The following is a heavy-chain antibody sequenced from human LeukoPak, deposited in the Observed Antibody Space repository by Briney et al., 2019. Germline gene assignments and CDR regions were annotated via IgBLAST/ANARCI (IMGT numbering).Heavy chain of an antibody. Sequence: ASVKVSCKASGYTFTGYYMHWVRQAPGQGLEWMGWINPNSGGTNYAQKFQGRVTMTRDTSISTAYMELSRLRSDDTAVYYCASDCSGGSCFLYFDYWGQGTLVTVSS. D-gene: IGHD2-15*01. CDR3: ASDCSGGSCFLYFDY. CDR1: GYTFTGYY. J-gene: IGHJ4*02. CDR2: INPNSGGT. V-gene: IGHV1-2*02.